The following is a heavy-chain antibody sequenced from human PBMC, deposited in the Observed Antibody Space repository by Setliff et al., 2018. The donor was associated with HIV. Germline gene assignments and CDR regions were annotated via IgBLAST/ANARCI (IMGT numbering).Heavy chain of an antibody. CDR2: ISSDGSVK. Sequence: PGGSLRLSCTTSGFSFFNYAVHWVRQAPGKGLEWVAVISSDGSVKYYADSVKGRFTISRDNAKNSLFLQMNSLRVEDTAVYYCARANYGFDYWGQGTLVTVSS. V-gene: IGHV3-30*04. CDR3: ARANYGFDY. CDR1: GFSFFNYA. J-gene: IGHJ4*02. D-gene: IGHD4-17*01.